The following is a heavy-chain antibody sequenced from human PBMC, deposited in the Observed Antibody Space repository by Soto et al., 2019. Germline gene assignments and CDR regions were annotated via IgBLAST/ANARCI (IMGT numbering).Heavy chain of an antibody. CDR2: IYYSGST. CDR1: GGSISSYY. CDR3: ARLNDCSGGSCYWFHDY. J-gene: IGHJ4*02. V-gene: IGHV4-59*08. Sequence: PSETLSLTCTVSGGSISSYYWSWIRQPPGKGLEWIGYIYYSGSTNYNPSLNSRATISVDTSTNQFSLKLSSVTAADTAVYYCARLNDCSGGSCYWFHDYWGQGTLVTVSS. D-gene: IGHD2-15*01.